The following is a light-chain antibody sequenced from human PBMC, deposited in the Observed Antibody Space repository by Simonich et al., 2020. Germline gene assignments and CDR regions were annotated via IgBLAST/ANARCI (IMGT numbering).Light chain of an antibody. CDR1: QRVLYSSNNKNY. Sequence: DIVMTQSPDSLAVSLGERATINCKTRQRVLYSSNNKNYLAWYQQKPGQPHKLLIYWASTRESGVPDRFSGSGSGTDFTLTISSLQAEDVAVYYCQQYYSTPYTFGQGTKLEIK. CDR2: WAS. V-gene: IGKV4-1*01. CDR3: QQYYSTPYT. J-gene: IGKJ2*01.